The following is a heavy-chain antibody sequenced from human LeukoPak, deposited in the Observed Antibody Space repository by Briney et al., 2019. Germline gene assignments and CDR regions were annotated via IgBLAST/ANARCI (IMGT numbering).Heavy chain of an antibody. CDR2: INHSGST. D-gene: IGHD2-8*01. CDR1: GGSFSGYY. J-gene: IGHJ6*02. CDR3: ARSYCTNGVCFSLMDV. V-gene: IGHV4-34*01. Sequence: PSETLSLTCAVYGGSFSGYYWSWIRQPPGEGLEWIGEINHSGSTNYNPSLKSRGTISVDTSKNQFSLKLSSVTAADTAVYYCARSYCTNGVCFSLMDVWGQGTTGTVSS.